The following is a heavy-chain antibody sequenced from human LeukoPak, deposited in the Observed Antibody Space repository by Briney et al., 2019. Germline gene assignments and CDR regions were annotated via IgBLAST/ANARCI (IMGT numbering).Heavy chain of an antibody. J-gene: IGHJ4*02. CDR3: ARSPDILTGKIFDY. Sequence: ASVKVSCKASGYTFTGYYIHWVRQAPGQGLEWMGWINPKSGGTNEAQKFHDRVTMTRATSIRTAYMEVSSLRSDDTAVYYCARSPDILTGKIFDYWGQGTLVTVSS. D-gene: IGHD3-9*01. CDR2: INPKSGGT. CDR1: GYTFTGYY. V-gene: IGHV1-2*02.